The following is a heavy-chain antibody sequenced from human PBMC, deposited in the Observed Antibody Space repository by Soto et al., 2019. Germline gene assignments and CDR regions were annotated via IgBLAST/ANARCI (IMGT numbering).Heavy chain of an antibody. V-gene: IGHV4-34*01. CDR2: INHSGST. J-gene: IGHJ6*02. D-gene: IGHD3-3*01. CDR3: ARLGALGYDFWSGYYRTPYYYGMDV. CDR1: GGSFSGYY. Sequence: SETLSLTCAVYGGSFSGYYWSWIRQPPGKRLEWIGEINHSGSTNYNPSLKSRVTISVETYKNQFSLKLSSVTAADKAVYYCARLGALGYDFWSGYYRTPYYYGMDVRGQGTTVSAP.